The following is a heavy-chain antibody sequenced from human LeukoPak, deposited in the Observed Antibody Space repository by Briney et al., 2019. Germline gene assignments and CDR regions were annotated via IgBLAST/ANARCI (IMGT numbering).Heavy chain of an antibody. CDR2: INAGNGNK. Sequence: GASVTVSCKASGYTFTTYTMHWVRQAPGQRREGMGWINAGNGNKKYSQKFQGRVTITRDTSASTTYMELSSLRSEDTAMYYCARDLGLSSGYAYYYYGMDVWGQGTTVIVSS. CDR1: GYTFTTYT. J-gene: IGHJ6*02. CDR3: ARDLGLSSGYAYYYYGMDV. V-gene: IGHV1-3*01. D-gene: IGHD3-22*01.